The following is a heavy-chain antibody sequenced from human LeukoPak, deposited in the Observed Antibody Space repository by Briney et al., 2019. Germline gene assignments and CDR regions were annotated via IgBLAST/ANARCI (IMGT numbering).Heavy chain of an antibody. V-gene: IGHV3-48*04. D-gene: IGHD3-16*01. CDR1: GFTFSTYS. CDR3: ARDLYDYVWGSPIIGY. CDR2: ISSSGSTI. Sequence: GGSLRLSCVVSGFTFSTYSMNWVRQAPGKGLEWISYISSSGSTIYDADSVKGRFTISRDNAKNSLYLQMNSLRAEDTAVYYCARDLYDYVWGSPIIGYWGQGTLVTVSS. J-gene: IGHJ4*02.